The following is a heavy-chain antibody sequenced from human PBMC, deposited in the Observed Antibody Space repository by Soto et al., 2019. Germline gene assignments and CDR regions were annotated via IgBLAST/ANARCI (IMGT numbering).Heavy chain of an antibody. CDR2: IWYDGSNK. J-gene: IGHJ4*02. V-gene: IGHV3-33*01. CDR1: GFTFSSYG. D-gene: IGHD4-17*01. Sequence: GGSLRLSCAASGFTFSSYGMHWVRQAPGKGLEWVAVIWYDGSNKYYADSVKGRFTISRDNSKNTLYLQMNSLRAEDTAVYYCARDRYPYGDYDFDYWGQGTMVTVSP. CDR3: ARDRYPYGDYDFDY.